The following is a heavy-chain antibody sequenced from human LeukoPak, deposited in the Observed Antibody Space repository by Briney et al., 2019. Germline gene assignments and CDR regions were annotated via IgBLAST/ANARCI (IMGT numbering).Heavy chain of an antibody. CDR3: ARTRFYYYNMDV. J-gene: IGHJ6*03. V-gene: IGHV3-23*01. CDR1: GFTFKSYA. CDR2: MSGSGDST. Sequence: GGSLRLSCAASGFTFKSYAMTWVRQAPGKGLDWVSVMSGSGDSTNYAESVKGRFTTSRDNSKDTLFLQMNSLRAEDTAVYFCARTRFYYYNMDVWGKGTTVTVSS.